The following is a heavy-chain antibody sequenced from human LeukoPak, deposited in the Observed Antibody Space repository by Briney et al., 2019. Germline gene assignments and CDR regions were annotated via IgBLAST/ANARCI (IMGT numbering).Heavy chain of an antibody. Sequence: PLSLTCGISGDXIDRGGYSWSWMRQPPGRGLEWIGTISPSGITYYTASLRGRVTISKDTSQDQFSLALTSVTAADTALYFCARLSYSYYFDFWGRGSLVTVSS. CDR3: ARLSYSYYFDF. CDR2: ISPSGIT. J-gene: IGHJ4*02. CDR1: GDXIDRGGYS. D-gene: IGHD3-16*02. V-gene: IGHV4-30-2*01.